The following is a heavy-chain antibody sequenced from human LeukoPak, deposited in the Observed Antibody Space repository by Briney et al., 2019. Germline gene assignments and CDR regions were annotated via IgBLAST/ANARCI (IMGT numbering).Heavy chain of an antibody. J-gene: IGHJ5*02. Sequence: SETLSLTCSVSGGSISSYYWGWIRQPPGKGLEWIGSIYYSGSTYYNPSLKSRVTISVDTPKNQFSLKLSSVTAADTAVYYCARDLKYCSGGSCYSVGGYNWFDPWGQGTLVTVSS. V-gene: IGHV4-39*07. D-gene: IGHD2-15*01. CDR2: IYYSGST. CDR3: ARDLKYCSGGSCYSVGGYNWFDP. CDR1: GGSISSYY.